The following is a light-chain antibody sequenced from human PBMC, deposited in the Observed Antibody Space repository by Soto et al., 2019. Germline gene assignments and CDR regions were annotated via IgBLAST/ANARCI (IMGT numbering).Light chain of an antibody. Sequence: EIVLTQSPGTLSLSPGERATLSSRASQSVTSDYLAWYQQKPGQAPRLLIHGASSRATGIPDRFSGSGSGTDFTLTISRLEPEDFAVYYCQQYGSSGTFGQGTKVDI. CDR3: QQYGSSGT. V-gene: IGKV3-20*01. J-gene: IGKJ1*01. CDR1: QSVTSDY. CDR2: GAS.